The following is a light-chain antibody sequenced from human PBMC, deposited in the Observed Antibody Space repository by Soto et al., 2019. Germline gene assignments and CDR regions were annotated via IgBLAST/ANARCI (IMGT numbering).Light chain of an antibody. V-gene: IGKV3-20*01. CDR2: AAY. J-gene: IGKJ3*01. CDR3: QHYGGPFT. CDR1: QSVSGSY. Sequence: EIVLTQSPGTLSLSPGESATLSCRASQSVSGSYLAWYQQKPGQAPRLLISAAYSRASGIPGRFSGSGSGTDFTLTIRRLEPEDFAVYYCQHYGGPFTFGPGTKVDIK.